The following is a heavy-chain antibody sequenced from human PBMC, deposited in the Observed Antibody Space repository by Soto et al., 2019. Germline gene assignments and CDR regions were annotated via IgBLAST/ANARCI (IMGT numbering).Heavy chain of an antibody. CDR2: IIPILGIA. CDR1: GDTFSRYT. CDR3: ARDPSEGYCSGGSCYSRWFDP. J-gene: IGHJ5*02. D-gene: IGHD2-15*01. V-gene: IGHV1-69*08. Sequence: QVQLVQSGAEVKKPGSSVKVSCKASGDTFSRYTISWVRQAPGQGLEWMGRIIPILGIANYAQKFQGRVTIIADKSTSSAYMELSSLRSEDTAVYYCARDPSEGYCSGGSCYSRWFDPWGQGTLVTVSS.